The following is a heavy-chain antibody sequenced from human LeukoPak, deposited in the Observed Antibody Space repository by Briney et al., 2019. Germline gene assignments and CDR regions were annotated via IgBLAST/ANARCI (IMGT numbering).Heavy chain of an antibody. CDR3: ARERHDFWSGYWVYYYGMDV. J-gene: IGHJ6*02. V-gene: IGHV1-18*01. Sequence: ASVKVSCKTSGYTFTSYGISWVRQAPGQGLEWMGWTSSFSDNTKYAEKFQGRVTVTTEISTSTAYMELRSLRSDDTAVYYCARERHDFWSGYWVYYYGMDVWGQGTTVTVSS. CDR2: TSSFSDNT. CDR1: GYTFTSYG. D-gene: IGHD3-3*01.